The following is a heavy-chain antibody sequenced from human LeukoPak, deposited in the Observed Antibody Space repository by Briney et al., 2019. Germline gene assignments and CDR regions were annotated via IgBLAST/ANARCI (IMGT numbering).Heavy chain of an antibody. V-gene: IGHV1-2*02. Sequence: ASVKVSCKASGYTFTGYYMHWVRQATGQGLEWMGWINPNSGGTNYAQKFQGRVTMTRDTSISTAYMELSRLKSDDTAVYYCARGMEWSDNWFDPWGQGTLVTVSS. D-gene: IGHD3-3*01. CDR2: INPNSGGT. CDR1: GYTFTGYY. J-gene: IGHJ5*02. CDR3: ARGMEWSDNWFDP.